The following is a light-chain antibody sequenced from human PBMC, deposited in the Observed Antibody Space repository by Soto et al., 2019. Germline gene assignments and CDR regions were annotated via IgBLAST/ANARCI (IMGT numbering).Light chain of an antibody. CDR1: QSVSST. CDR3: QQYNNWWT. CDR2: GAS. V-gene: IGKV3-15*01. J-gene: IGKJ1*01. Sequence: IVMTQSPATLSVSPGERATLSCRASQSVSSTFAWYQQKPGPAPRLLIYGASTRATGIPARFSGSGSGTEFTLTISSLQSEDFAVYYCQQYNNWWTFGQGTKVDIK.